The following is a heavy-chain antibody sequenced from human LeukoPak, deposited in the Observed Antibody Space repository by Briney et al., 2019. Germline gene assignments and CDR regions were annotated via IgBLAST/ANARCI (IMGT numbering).Heavy chain of an antibody. V-gene: IGHV3-23*01. Sequence: PGGSLRLSCAASGFTFSSSAMSWVRPTPGKGLEWVSTITDNGGSTYFADSVKGRFTISRDNSKNTLHLQMNSLRADDTAVYYCAKRNSGSYSRGFDYWGQGTLVTVSS. J-gene: IGHJ4*02. CDR2: ITDNGGST. D-gene: IGHD1-26*01. CDR1: GFTFSSSA. CDR3: AKRNSGSYSRGFDY.